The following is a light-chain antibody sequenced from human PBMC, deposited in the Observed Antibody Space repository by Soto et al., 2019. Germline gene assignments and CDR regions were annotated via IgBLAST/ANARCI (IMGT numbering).Light chain of an antibody. CDR3: QQYNSYPWT. CDR1: QSISSW. CDR2: KAS. V-gene: IGKV1-5*03. Sequence: DIQMTQSPSTLSASVGDRVTITCRASQSISSWLAWYQQKPGKAPKLLIYKASSLESGVPSRFSGSGSGTEFPLTISSLQPDDFATYYCQQYNSYPWTFGQGTKGEIK. J-gene: IGKJ1*01.